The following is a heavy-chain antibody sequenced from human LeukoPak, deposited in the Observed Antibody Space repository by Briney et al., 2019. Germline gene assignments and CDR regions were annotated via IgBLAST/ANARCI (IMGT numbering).Heavy chain of an antibody. J-gene: IGHJ6*02. Sequence: GGSLRLSCAASGFTFSSYSMNWVRQAPGKGLEWVSSISSSSSYIYYADSVKGRFTISRDNAKNSLYLQMNSLRAEDTAVYYCARDHYYGSGSYYIYGMDVWGQGTTVTVSS. D-gene: IGHD3-10*01. CDR3: ARDHYYGSGSYYIYGMDV. CDR1: GFTFSSYS. V-gene: IGHV3-21*01. CDR2: ISSSSSYI.